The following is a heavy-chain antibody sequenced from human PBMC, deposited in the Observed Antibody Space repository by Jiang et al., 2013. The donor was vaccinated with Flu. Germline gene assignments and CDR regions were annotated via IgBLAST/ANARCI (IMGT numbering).Heavy chain of an antibody. J-gene: IGHJ4*02. D-gene: IGHD3-22*01. V-gene: IGHV1-2*02. CDR3: ARVRWAGMGNSGYSFDY. Sequence: GAEVKKPGASVKVSCKASGYTFTGYYMHWVRQAPGQGLEWMGWINPNSGGTNYAQKFQGRVTMTRDTSISTAYMELSRLRSDDTAVYYCARVRWAGMGNSGYSFDYWGQGTLVTVSS. CDR1: GYTFTGYY. CDR2: INPNSGGT.